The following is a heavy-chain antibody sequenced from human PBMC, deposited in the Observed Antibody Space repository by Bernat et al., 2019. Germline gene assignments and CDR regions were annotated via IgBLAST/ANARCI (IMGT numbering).Heavy chain of an antibody. CDR3: ARARSGSYFDY. D-gene: IGHD1-26*01. CDR2: IGTAGDT. CDR1: GFTFSSYD. J-gene: IGHJ4*02. V-gene: IGHV3-13*04. Sequence: EVQLVESGGGLVQPGGSLRLSCAASGFTFSSYDMHWVRQATGKDLEWVSAIGTAGDTYYPGSVKGRFTISRENAKNSLYLQMNSLRAGDTAVYYCARARSGSYFDYWGQGTLVTVSS.